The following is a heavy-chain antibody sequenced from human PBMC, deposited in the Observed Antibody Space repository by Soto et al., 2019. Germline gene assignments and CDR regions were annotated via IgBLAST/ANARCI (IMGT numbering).Heavy chain of an antibody. CDR2: IYYSGST. CDR1: GGSISSYY. D-gene: IGHD6-13*01. V-gene: IGHV4-59*08. CDR3: AEGSVGHEQLEP. Sequence: QVQLQESGPGLVTPSETLSLTCTVSGGSISSYYWSWIRQPPGKGLELTGYIYYSGSTNYNPSLKCGVSIPVYTSKNRFSLKLSAVTASDTTVYYWAEGSVGHEQLEPGGQGTLVAFSS. J-gene: IGHJ5*02.